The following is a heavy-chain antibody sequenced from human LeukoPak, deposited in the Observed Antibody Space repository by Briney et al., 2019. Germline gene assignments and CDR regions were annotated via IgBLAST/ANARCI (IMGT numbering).Heavy chain of an antibody. D-gene: IGHD4-17*01. CDR3: ARENYADSGGNDY. CDR1: GFTFSRFH. CDR2: IWFDGVTT. Sequence: GGSLRLSCETSGFTFSRFHMHWLRQAPGKGLEWVGFIWFDGVTTNYADSVRGRFTISRDNSENMLYLQMKSLRAEDTAMYYCARENYADSGGNDYWGQGTLVTVSS. J-gene: IGHJ4*02. V-gene: IGHV3-33*01.